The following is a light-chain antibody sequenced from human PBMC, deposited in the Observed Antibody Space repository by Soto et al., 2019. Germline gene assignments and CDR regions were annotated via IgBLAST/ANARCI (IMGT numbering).Light chain of an antibody. CDR1: RSDIGSYNL. Sequence: QSALTQPASVSGSPGQSVTISCTGTRSDIGSYNLVSWYQQHPGTAPKLIIYEDKKRPSGVSDRFSGSKSGLTASLTISGLQAEDEGHYYCCSYAGSNTSLYVFGAGTKLTVL. CDR2: EDK. J-gene: IGLJ1*01. CDR3: CSYAGSNTSLYV. V-gene: IGLV2-23*01.